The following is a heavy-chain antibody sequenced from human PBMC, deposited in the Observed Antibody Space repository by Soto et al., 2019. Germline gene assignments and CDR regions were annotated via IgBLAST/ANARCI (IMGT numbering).Heavy chain of an antibody. D-gene: IGHD2-2*01. CDR2: VWYDENHK. V-gene: IGHV3-33*01. J-gene: IGHJ6*02. CDR1: GSIFSNYG. Sequence: QVHLVESGGGVVQPGRSLRLSCAASGSIFSNYGMHWVRQAPGKGLEWVAVVWYDENHKYYADSVKGRFTISRDNSKNTLYLQLNSLRAEDTAVYYCARGRVPAAVYTDFGMDVWGHGTTVSVSS. CDR3: ARGRVPAAVYTDFGMDV.